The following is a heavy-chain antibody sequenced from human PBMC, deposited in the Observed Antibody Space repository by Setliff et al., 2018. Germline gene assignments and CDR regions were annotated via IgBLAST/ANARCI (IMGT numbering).Heavy chain of an antibody. CDR2: IKQDGSDK. J-gene: IGHJ5*02. D-gene: IGHD3-10*01. CDR3: ARARDRTMVDP. V-gene: IGHV3-7*01. Sequence: PGGSLRLSCSVSGFTFSSYWMSWVRQAPGKGLEWVANIKQDGSDKYYVDSVKGRFTISRDNAKSSLYLQLNYLRVEDTAVYYCARARDRTMVDPWGQGTLVTVSS. CDR1: GFTFSSYW.